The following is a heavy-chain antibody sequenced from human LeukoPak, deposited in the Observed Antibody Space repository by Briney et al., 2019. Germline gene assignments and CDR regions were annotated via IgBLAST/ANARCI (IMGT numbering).Heavy chain of an antibody. CDR1: GFTFSSYS. D-gene: IGHD3-16*01. CDR3: ARGPSVTSLIGNAFDI. J-gene: IGHJ3*02. V-gene: IGHV3-21*01. CDR2: ISSSSSYI. Sequence: GGSLRLSCAASGFTFSSYSMNWVRQAPGKGLEWVSSISSSSSYIYYADSVKGRFTISRDNAKNSLYLQMNSLRAGDTAVYYCARGPSVTSLIGNAFDIWGQGTMVTVSS.